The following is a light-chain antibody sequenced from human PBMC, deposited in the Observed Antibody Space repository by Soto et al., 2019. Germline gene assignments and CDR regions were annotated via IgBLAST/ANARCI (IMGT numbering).Light chain of an antibody. Sequence: QSVLTQPASVSGSPGQSITISCTGTSSDVGAYNLVSWYQQHPGRAPKLMIYDVTKRPSGVPDRFSGSKSGNTASLTVSALQAEDEADYYCSSYTDRKHLVFGTGTKLTVL. CDR2: DVT. V-gene: IGLV2-8*01. CDR1: SSDVGAYNL. CDR3: SSYTDRKHLV. J-gene: IGLJ1*01.